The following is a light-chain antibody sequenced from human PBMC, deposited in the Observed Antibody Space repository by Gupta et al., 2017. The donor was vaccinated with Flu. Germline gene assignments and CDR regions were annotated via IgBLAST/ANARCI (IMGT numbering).Light chain of an antibody. Sequence: PGDRAPLSCRTSQSVSINLAGDQQKPGQAPRLLIYGAIHRAAGIPVRFSGSGSGTEFTLTISSLQSEDFAVYYCEQYDNWPLFGPGTTVDIK. J-gene: IGKJ3*01. CDR1: QSVSIN. CDR3: EQYDNWPL. V-gene: IGKV3-15*01. CDR2: GAI.